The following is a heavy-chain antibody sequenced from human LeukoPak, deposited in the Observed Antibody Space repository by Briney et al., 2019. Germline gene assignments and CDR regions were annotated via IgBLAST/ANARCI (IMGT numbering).Heavy chain of an antibody. CDR2: VYLSGSI. CDR3: VRSIAVAGTGIDY. CDR1: GASINGSY. V-gene: IGHV4-59*01. Sequence: SETLCLTCTVPGASINGSYSSWIRQPPGKGLEWVGYVYLSGSIKYNPSLASRLTVSVDTSKNQFSLKLSSVTAADTAVYYCVRSIAVAGTGIDYWGQGTLVTVSS. D-gene: IGHD6-19*01. J-gene: IGHJ4*02.